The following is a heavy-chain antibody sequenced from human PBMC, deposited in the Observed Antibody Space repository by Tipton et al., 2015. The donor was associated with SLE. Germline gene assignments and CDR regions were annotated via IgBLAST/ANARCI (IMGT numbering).Heavy chain of an antibody. J-gene: IGHJ5*02. Sequence: TLSLTCTVSGDSISNYYWSWIRQPSGKGLEWIGYISYSGSTRYNPSLKSRVSTSVDTSKNQFSLNLNSVTAADTAVYYCAKGGDWFDPWGQGTLVTVSS. CDR2: ISYSGST. CDR3: AKGGDWFDP. V-gene: IGHV4-59*01. CDR1: GDSISNYY.